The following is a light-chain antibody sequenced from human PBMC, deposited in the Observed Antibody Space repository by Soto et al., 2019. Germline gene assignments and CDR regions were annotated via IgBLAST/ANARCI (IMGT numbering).Light chain of an antibody. CDR2: DAS. CDR3: QQYNSYVWT. J-gene: IGKJ1*01. Sequence: DIQMTQSPSTLSASVGERVTIMGRASQSISSWLAWYQQKPGKAPKLLIYDASTLESGVPSRFSGSGSGTEFTLTISSLQPDDFAAYYCQQYNSYVWTFGQGTKVDI. V-gene: IGKV1-5*02. CDR1: QSISSW.